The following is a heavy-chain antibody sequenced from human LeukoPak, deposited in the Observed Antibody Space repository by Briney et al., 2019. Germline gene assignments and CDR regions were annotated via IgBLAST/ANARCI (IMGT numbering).Heavy chain of an antibody. V-gene: IGHV1-8*01. CDR1: RYTFTSYD. CDR2: MNPNSGNT. Sequence: ASVKVSCKASRYTFTSYDINWVRQATGQGLEWMGWMNPNSGNTGYAQKFQGRVTMTRNTSISTSSMELSSLRSEDTAVYYCARGYSSGLSIWGQGTMVTLSS. D-gene: IGHD6-19*01. J-gene: IGHJ3*02. CDR3: ARGYSSGLSI.